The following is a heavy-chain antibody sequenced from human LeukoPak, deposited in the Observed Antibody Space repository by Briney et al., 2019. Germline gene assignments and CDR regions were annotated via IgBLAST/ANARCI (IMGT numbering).Heavy chain of an antibody. CDR2: IYSGGST. J-gene: IGHJ6*02. Sequence: PSETLSLTCAVYGGSFSGYYWSWIRQPPGKGLEWVSVIYSGGSTYYADSVKGRFTISRDNSKNTLYLQMNSLRAEDTAVYYCARDGDRSGYYGMDVWGQGTTVTVSS. CDR1: GGSFSGYY. V-gene: IGHV3-53*01. D-gene: IGHD1-14*01. CDR3: ARDGDRSGYYGMDV.